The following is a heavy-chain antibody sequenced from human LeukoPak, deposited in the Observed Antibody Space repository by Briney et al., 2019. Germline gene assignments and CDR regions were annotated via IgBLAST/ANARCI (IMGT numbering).Heavy chain of an antibody. CDR2: INIDGTST. J-gene: IGHJ4*02. Sequence: GGSLRLSCAASGFTFSSYWMHWVRHAPGKGLVWVSRINIDGTSTSYADSVRGRFTISRDNAKNTLYLQLNSLRAEDTAVYYCARDFSTYHHDSSGLYWGQGTLVTVSS. V-gene: IGHV3-74*01. CDR1: GFTFSSYW. D-gene: IGHD3-22*01. CDR3: ARDFSTYHHDSSGLY.